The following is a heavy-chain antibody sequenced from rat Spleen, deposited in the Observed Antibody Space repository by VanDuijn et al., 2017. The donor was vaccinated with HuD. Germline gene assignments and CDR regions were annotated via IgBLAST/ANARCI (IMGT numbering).Heavy chain of an antibody. J-gene: IGHJ3*01. D-gene: IGHD1-10*01. V-gene: IGHV5-27*01. CDR3: TTENYWFAY. CDR1: GFTFSNYD. CDR2: ISPSGGST. Sequence: EVQVVETGGGLVQPGRSLKLSCAASGFTFSNYDMAWVRQAPTKGLEWVASISPSGGSTYYRDSVKGRFTVSRDNAKSSLYLQMNSLRSEDTATYYCTTENYWFAYWGQGTLVTVSS.